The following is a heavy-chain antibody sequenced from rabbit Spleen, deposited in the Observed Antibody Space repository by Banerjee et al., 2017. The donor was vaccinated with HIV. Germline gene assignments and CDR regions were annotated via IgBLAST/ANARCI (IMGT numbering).Heavy chain of an antibody. J-gene: IGHJ4*01. CDR2: IYSGLENT. CDR3: ARDAGGREDL. V-gene: IGHV1S40*01. D-gene: IGHD4-2*01. Sequence: QSLEESGGDLVKPGASLTLTCTASGFSFSSGDYMCWVRQAPGKGLEGSGCIYSGLENTYYANWVNGRFTISKSSSTTVTLQMTSLTAADTATYVWARDAGGREDLWGPGTLVTVS. CDR1: GFSFSSGDY.